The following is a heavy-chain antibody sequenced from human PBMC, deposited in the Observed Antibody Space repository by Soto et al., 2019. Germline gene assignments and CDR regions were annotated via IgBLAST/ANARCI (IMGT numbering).Heavy chain of an antibody. Sequence: QVQLVESGGGVVQPGRSLRLSCAASGFTFSDYGIHWVRQAPGKGLEWVAVVSYDGSKVYYADSVKGRFTISRDNSKNTLYLQMNSLRAEDTAIYYRARHSPTSPYWYFDFWGRGNLVTVSS. J-gene: IGHJ2*01. CDR1: GFTFSDYG. CDR3: ARHSPTSPYWYFDF. D-gene: IGHD2-15*01. CDR2: VSYDGSKV. V-gene: IGHV3-30*03.